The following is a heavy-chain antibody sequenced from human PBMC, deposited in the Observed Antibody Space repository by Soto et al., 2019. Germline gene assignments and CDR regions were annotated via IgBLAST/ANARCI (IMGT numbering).Heavy chain of an antibody. CDR3: AKDQLGYGEYYFDY. D-gene: IGHD5-18*01. J-gene: IGHJ4*02. CDR1: GFTFTNSW. Sequence: PGVSLRLSCAASGFTFTNSWMNWVRQAPGKGLEWVGRIKSKTDGGTTDYAAPVKGRFTISRDDSKNTLYLQMSSLRAEDTAIYYCAKDQLGYGEYYFDYWGQGT. CDR2: IKSKTDGGTT. V-gene: IGHV3-15*07.